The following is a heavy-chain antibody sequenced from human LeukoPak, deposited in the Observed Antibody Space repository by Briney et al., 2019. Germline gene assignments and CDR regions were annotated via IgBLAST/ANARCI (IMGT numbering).Heavy chain of an antibody. J-gene: IGHJ4*02. Sequence: SETLSLTCTVSGGSISSYYWSWIRQPPGKGLGWIGYIYYSGSTNYNPSLKSRVTISVDTSKNQFSLKLSSVTAADTAVYYCARTAYGDFFDYWGQGTLVTVSS. CDR2: IYYSGST. D-gene: IGHD4-17*01. V-gene: IGHV4-59*01. CDR1: GGSISSYY. CDR3: ARTAYGDFFDY.